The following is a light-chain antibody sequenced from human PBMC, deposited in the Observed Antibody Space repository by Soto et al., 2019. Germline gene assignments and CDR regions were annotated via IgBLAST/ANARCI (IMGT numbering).Light chain of an antibody. Sequence: QPVLTQSPSASASLGASVKLTCTVSSGHSNYAIAWHQQQSEKGPRYLMKLNSDGSPSKGDGIPDRFSGSSSGAERYLTISSLQSEDEADYYCQTWGSGIVVFGGGTKLTVL. CDR1: SGHSNYA. CDR3: QTWGSGIVV. J-gene: IGLJ2*01. V-gene: IGLV4-69*01. CDR2: LNSDGSP.